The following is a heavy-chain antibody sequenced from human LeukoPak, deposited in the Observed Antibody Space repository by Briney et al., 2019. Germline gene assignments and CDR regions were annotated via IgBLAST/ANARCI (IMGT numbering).Heavy chain of an antibody. J-gene: IGHJ4*02. CDR2: IAYDASNE. V-gene: IGHV3-30*09. CDR1: GFTVSSNH. D-gene: IGHD5-12*01. Sequence: GGSLRLSCAASGFTVSSNHISWVRQAPGKGLEWLAVIAYDASNELYADSVKGRFDLSRDNSKNTLYLQMNSLRTEDTAVYYCARDRRAYSGYDWLFDYWGQGILVAVSS. CDR3: ARDRRAYSGYDWLFDY.